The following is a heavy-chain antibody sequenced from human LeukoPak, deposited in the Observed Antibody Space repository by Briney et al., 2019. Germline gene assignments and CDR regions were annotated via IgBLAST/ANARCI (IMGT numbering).Heavy chain of an antibody. CDR3: ARLWTPSESTVVTAISTFDY. J-gene: IGHJ4*02. D-gene: IGHD2-21*02. V-gene: IGHV5-51*01. CDR2: IYPGDSDT. Sequence: GESLKISCKGSGSTFTSYWIGWVRQMPGKGLEWMGIIYPGDSDTRYSPSFQGQVTISADKSISTAYLQWSSLKASDTAMYYCARLWTPSESTVVTAISTFDYWGQGTLVTVSS. CDR1: GSTFTSYW.